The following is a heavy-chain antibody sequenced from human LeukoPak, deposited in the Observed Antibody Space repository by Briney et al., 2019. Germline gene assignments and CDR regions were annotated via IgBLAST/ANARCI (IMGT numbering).Heavy chain of an antibody. CDR2: IYTSGST. CDR1: GGSISTYY. CDR3: ARYESSTSFDP. V-gene: IGHV4-4*09. Sequence: PSETLSLTCTVSGGSISTYYWSWIRQPPGEGLEWIGYIYTSGSTNYNPSLKSRVTISVGTSKNQFSLKLSSVTAADTAVYYCARYESSTSFDPWGQGTLVTVSS. J-gene: IGHJ5*02. D-gene: IGHD2-2*01.